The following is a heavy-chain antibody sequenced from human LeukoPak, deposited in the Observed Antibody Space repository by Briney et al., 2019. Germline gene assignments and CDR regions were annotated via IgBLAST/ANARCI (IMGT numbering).Heavy chain of an antibody. CDR3: ARTGGGSGGI. V-gene: IGHV4-59*01. CDR1: GGSISGYY. Sequence: SETLSLTCTVSGGSISGYYWSWVRQPPGKGLEWIGYVYYSGSTTYNPSPKSRVTISLGMSKNQFSLKLRSVTAADTAVYYCARTGGGSGGIWGQGTMVTVSS. CDR2: VYYSGST. J-gene: IGHJ3*02. D-gene: IGHD6-19*01.